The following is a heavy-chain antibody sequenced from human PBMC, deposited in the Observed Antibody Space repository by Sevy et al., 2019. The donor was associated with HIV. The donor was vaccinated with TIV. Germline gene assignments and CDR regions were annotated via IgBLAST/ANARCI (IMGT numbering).Heavy chain of an antibody. CDR3: ARDLMYFYDSSGYYYTFDY. CDR1: GYSISSGYY. CDR2: IYHSGST. J-gene: IGHJ4*02. Sequence: SETLSLTCTVSGYSISSGYYWGWIRQPPGEGLEWIGNIYHSGSTYYNPSLKSRVTISVDTSKNQFSLKLSSVTAADTAVYYCARDLMYFYDSSGYYYTFDYWSQGTLVTVPS. V-gene: IGHV4-38-2*02. D-gene: IGHD3-22*01.